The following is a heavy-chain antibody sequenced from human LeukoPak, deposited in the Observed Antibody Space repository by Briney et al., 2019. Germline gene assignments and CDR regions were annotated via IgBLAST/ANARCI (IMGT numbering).Heavy chain of an antibody. CDR3: TRDSGYNAFDI. Sequence: GGSLRLSCAASGFTFSSSWMAWVRQAPGKGLEWVGNIKEDGTAKNYVVSVRGRFTISRDNTKNSLYLQMNSLRGEDTAVYYCTRDSGYNAFDIWGQGTMVTVSS. CDR1: GFTFSSSW. CDR2: IKEDGTAK. V-gene: IGHV3-7*01. D-gene: IGHD5-12*01. J-gene: IGHJ3*02.